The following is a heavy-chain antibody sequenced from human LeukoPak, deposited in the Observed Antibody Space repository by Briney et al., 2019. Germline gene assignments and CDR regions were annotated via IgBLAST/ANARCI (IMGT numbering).Heavy chain of an antibody. Sequence: PGGSLRLSCAASGFTFSSYAMSWVRQAPGKGLEWVSAISGSGGSTYYADSVKGRFTISRDNSKNTLYLQMNSLRAEDTAVYYCAKGTFDYYDSSGYYSHDYYYYGMDVWGQGTTVTGSS. CDR3: AKGTFDYYDSSGYYSHDYYYYGMDV. CDR2: ISGSGGST. J-gene: IGHJ6*02. V-gene: IGHV3-23*01. CDR1: GFTFSSYA. D-gene: IGHD3-22*01.